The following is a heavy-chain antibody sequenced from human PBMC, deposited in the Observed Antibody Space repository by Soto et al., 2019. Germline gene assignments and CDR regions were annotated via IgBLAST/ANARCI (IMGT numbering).Heavy chain of an antibody. V-gene: IGHV3-7*01. CDR1: GFTYSNYW. D-gene: IGHD6-19*01. CDR3: ARVAYSNGWGSDC. CDR2: IKQYVSEK. Sequence: GGSLRLSCAASGFTYSNYWMSWVRQAPGKGLEWVANIKQYVSEKYYVDSVKGRFTLSRDNAKNSLQLQMNSLTAEDTAIYFCARVAYSNGWGSDCWGQGTLVIVSA. J-gene: IGHJ4*01.